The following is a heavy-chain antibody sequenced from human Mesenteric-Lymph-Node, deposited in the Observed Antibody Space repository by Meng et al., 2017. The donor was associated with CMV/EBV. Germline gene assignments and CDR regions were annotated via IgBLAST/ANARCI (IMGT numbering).Heavy chain of an antibody. Sequence: GGSLRLSCAASGFTSGFTFSNYNMNWVRQAPGKGLEWVSSISTSSTYIYYADSVKGRFTISRDDAKNSLYLQMNSLRAEDTALYYCARNPGTDAFDIWGQGAMVTVS. V-gene: IGHV3-21*01. D-gene: IGHD3-10*01. J-gene: IGHJ3*02. CDR3: ARNPGTDAFDI. CDR1: GFTFSNYN. CDR2: ISTSSTYI.